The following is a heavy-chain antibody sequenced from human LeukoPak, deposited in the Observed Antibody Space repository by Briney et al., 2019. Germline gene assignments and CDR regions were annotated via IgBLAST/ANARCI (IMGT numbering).Heavy chain of an antibody. Sequence: GGSLRLSCAASGFTFSSYGMHWVRQAQGKGLEGVAFIWYDGSDKYHADSVKVRFNISRDNSKNTLYLQMNSLRAEDTAVYYCVRVHLALRYFGVFDYWGQGTVVTVSS. CDR1: GFTFSSYG. CDR3: VRVHLALRYFGVFDY. J-gene: IGHJ4*02. CDR2: IWYDGSDK. D-gene: IGHD3-9*01. V-gene: IGHV3-33*08.